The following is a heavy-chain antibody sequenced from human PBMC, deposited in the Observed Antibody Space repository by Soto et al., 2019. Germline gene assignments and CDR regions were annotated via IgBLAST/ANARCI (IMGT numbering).Heavy chain of an antibody. CDR1: GFTFTNYA. Sequence: EVQLLESGGGLVQPGGSLRLSCAASGFTFTNYAMSWVRQAPGEGLEWVSVVSTSGDTTYYADSLRGRFTISRDNSKYTLYLQMNSLRAEDTAVYFCAKGGWLDAWGQGTTVTVSS. D-gene: IGHD6-19*01. V-gene: IGHV3-23*01. CDR2: VSTSGDTT. J-gene: IGHJ6*02. CDR3: AKGGWLDA.